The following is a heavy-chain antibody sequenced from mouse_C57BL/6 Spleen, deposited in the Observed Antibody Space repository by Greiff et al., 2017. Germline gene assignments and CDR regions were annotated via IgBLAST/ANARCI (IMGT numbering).Heavy chain of an antibody. J-gene: IGHJ1*03. V-gene: IGHV1-74*01. D-gene: IGHD6-5*01. CDR1: GYTFTSYW. CDR2: IHPSDSDT. CDR3: AIGIGYAYAWYFDV. Sequence: QVQLQQPGAELVKPGASVKVSCKASGYTFTSYWMHWVKQRPGQGLEWIGRIHPSDSDTNYNQKFKGKATLTVDKSSSTAYMQLSSLTSEGSAVYYCAIGIGYAYAWYFDVWGTGTTVTVSS.